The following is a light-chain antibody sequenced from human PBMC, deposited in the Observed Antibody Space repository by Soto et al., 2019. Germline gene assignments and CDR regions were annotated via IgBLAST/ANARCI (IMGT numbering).Light chain of an antibody. CDR1: QGVSSSS. CDR2: GAS. CDR3: QQYGSSPFT. J-gene: IGKJ3*01. V-gene: IGKV3-20*01. Sequence: EIVLTQSPGTLSLSPGERATLSCRASQGVSSSSLAWYQQKPDQAPRLLIYGASSRATGIPDRFSGSGSGTDFTLTISRLEPEDFAVYYCQQYGSSPFTFGPGTKVDIK.